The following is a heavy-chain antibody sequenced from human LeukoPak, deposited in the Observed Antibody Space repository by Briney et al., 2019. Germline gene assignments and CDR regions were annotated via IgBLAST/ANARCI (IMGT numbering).Heavy chain of an antibody. CDR1: GYTFTSYG. Sequence: ASVKVSCKASGYTFTSYGISWVRQAPGQGLEWMGWISAYNGNTNYAQKLQGRVTMTTDTSTSTAYTELRSLRSDDTAVYYCARDKSLAAAGILYYYYGMDVWGQGTTVTVSS. CDR2: ISAYNGNT. V-gene: IGHV1-18*01. D-gene: IGHD6-13*01. J-gene: IGHJ6*02. CDR3: ARDKSLAAAGILYYYYGMDV.